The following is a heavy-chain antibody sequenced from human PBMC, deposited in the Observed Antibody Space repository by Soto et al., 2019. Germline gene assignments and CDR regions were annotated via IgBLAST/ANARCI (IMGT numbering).Heavy chain of an antibody. CDR2: ISGSGGST. V-gene: IGHV3-23*01. Sequence: GGSLILSCAASGSTFSSCSMSWVRQAPGKGLEWVSAISGSGGSTYYADSVKGRFTISRDNSKNTLYLQMNSLRAEDTAVYYCAKDPNSLMYYYDSSGYAARFSAWGQGTLLTVSS. D-gene: IGHD3-22*01. CDR1: GSTFSSCS. J-gene: IGHJ5*02. CDR3: AKDPNSLMYYYDSSGYAARFSA.